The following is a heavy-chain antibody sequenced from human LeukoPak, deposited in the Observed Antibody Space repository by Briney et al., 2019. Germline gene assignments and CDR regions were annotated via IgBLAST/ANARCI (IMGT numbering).Heavy chain of an antibody. V-gene: IGHV3-23*01. J-gene: IGHJ4*02. Sequence: GGSLRLSCAASGFTFSNFAISWVRQAPGKGLEWVSAISGSGGSTYYADSVKGRFTISRDNSKNTLYLQMNSLRAEDTAVYYCAKYVGRTYYYGSGSYSYYFDYWGQGTLVTVSS. CDR3: AKYVGRTYYYGSGSYSYYFDY. CDR1: GFTFSNFA. CDR2: ISGSGGST. D-gene: IGHD3-10*01.